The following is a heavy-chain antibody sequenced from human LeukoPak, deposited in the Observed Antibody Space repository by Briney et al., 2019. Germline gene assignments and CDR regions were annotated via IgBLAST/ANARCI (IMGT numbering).Heavy chain of an antibody. CDR2: ISGSGGST. Sequence: GGSLRLSCAASGFTFSDYYMSWIRQAPGKGLEWVSAISGSGGSTYYADSVKGRFTISRDNSKNTLYLQMNSLRAEDTAVYYCAKDKRDVDTAMVTWLDYWGQGTLVTVSS. CDR1: GFTFSDYY. D-gene: IGHD5-18*01. V-gene: IGHV3-23*01. J-gene: IGHJ4*02. CDR3: AKDKRDVDTAMVTWLDY.